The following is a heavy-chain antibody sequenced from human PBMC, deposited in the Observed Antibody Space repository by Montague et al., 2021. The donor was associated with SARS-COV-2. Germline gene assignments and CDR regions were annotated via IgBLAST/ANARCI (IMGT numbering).Heavy chain of an antibody. D-gene: IGHD3-22*01. CDR2: IYYSGST. Sequence: SETLSLTCTVSGGSISSSSYYWGWIRQPPGKGLEWIGSIYYSGSTYYNPSLKSRVSISVDTSKTHFSLKLSSVTAADTAVSYCASPWYYYGSCGYDAFDFWGQGTLVTVSS. CDR1: GGSISSSSYY. J-gene: IGHJ4*02. CDR3: ASPWYYYGSCGYDAFDF. V-gene: IGHV4-39*02.